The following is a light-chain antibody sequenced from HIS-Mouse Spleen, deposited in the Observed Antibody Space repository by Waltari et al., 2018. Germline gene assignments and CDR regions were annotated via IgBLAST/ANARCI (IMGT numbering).Light chain of an antibody. J-gene: IGLJ2*01. CDR2: EGS. Sequence: QSALTQPASVSGSPGQSITISCTGTSRHDGPSNLVSWYQQHPGKAPKLMIYEGSKRPSGVSNRFSGSKSGNTASLTISGLQAEDEADYYCCSYAGSSTVVFGGGTKLTVL. CDR3: CSYAGSSTVV. V-gene: IGLV2-23*01. CDR1: SRHDGPSNL.